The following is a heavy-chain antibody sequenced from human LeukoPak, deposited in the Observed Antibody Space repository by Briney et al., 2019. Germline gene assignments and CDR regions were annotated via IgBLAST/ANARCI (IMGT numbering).Heavy chain of an antibody. CDR1: GYTFTGYY. CDR2: INPNSGGT. Sequence: ASVKVSCKAPGYTFTGYYMHWVRQAPGQGLEWMGRINPNSGGTNYAQKFQGRVTMTRDTSISTAYMELSRLRSDDTAVYYCARDSGYCSGGSCYRGGNWFDPWGQGTLVTVSS. CDR3: ARDSGYCSGGSCYRGGNWFDP. D-gene: IGHD2-15*01. V-gene: IGHV1-2*06. J-gene: IGHJ5*02.